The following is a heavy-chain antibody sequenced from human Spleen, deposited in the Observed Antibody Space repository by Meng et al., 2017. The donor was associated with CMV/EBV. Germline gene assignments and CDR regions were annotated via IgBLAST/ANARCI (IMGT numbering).Heavy chain of an antibody. CDR3: ARGVIAADFDY. Sequence: ASVKVSCKASGYTFTGYYMHWVRQAPGQGLEWMGWINPNSGGTNYAQKFQGRVTMTIDTSTSTAYMDLRSLRSDDTAVYYCARGVIAADFDYWGQGTLVTVSS. V-gene: IGHV1-2*02. J-gene: IGHJ4*02. D-gene: IGHD6-25*01. CDR1: GYTFTGYY. CDR2: INPNSGGT.